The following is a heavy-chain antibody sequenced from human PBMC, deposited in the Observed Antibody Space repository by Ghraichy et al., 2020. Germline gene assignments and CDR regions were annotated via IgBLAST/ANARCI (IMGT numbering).Heavy chain of an antibody. CDR3: ARVSVTIFGVVMPTRHDGFDI. V-gene: IGHV4-38-2*02. Sequence: TLSLTCTVSGYSISSGYYWGWIRQPPGKGLEWIGSIYHSGSTYYNPSLKSRVTTSVDRSKNQFSLKLSSVTAADTAVYYCARVSVTIFGVVMPTRHDGFDIWGQGTMVTVSS. J-gene: IGHJ3*02. D-gene: IGHD3-3*01. CDR2: IYHSGST. CDR1: GYSISSGYY.